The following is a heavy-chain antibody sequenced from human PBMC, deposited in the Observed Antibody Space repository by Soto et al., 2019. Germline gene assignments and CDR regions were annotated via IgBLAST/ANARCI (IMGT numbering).Heavy chain of an antibody. CDR2: INHSGST. CDR3: ARVLRTRIRSSRAPDY. CDR1: GGSFSGYY. Sequence: PSETLSLTCAVYGGSFSGYYWSWIRQPPGKGLEWIGEINHSGSTNYNPSLKSRVTISVDTSKNQFSLKLSSVTAADTAVYYCARVLRTRIRSSRAPDYWGQGTLVTVS. D-gene: IGHD1-26*01. V-gene: IGHV4-34*01. J-gene: IGHJ4*02.